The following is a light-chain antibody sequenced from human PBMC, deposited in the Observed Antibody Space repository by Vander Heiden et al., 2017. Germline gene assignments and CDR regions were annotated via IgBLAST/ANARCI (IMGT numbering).Light chain of an antibody. CDR1: KLGDKY. V-gene: IGLV3-1*01. Sequence: SYELPQPPSVSVSPGQTASVTCSGDKLGDKYACWYQQKPGQSPVLVIYQDNKRPSGIPERFSGSSSGNTATLTISGTQAMDEADYYCQAWDRSTANAVFGGGTKLTVL. CDR3: QAWDRSTANAV. J-gene: IGLJ2*01. CDR2: QDN.